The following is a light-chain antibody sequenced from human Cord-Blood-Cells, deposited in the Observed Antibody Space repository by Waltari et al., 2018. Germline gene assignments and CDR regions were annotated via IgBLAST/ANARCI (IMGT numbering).Light chain of an antibody. V-gene: IGLV4-69*01. J-gene: IGLJ2*01. CDR3: QTWGTGIPV. CDR1: SGHSSYA. Sequence: QLVLTQSPSASASLGASVKLTCTLSSGHSSYAIAWHQQQPEKGPRYLMKLNSDGSHSKGDGIPDRFSGSSSGAERYRTTSSIQSEDAADYYYQTWGTGIPVFGGGTKLTVL. CDR2: LNSDGSH.